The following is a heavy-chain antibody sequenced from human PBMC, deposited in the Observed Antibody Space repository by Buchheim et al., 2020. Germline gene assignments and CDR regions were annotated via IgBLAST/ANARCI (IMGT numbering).Heavy chain of an antibody. V-gene: IGHV4-34*01. CDR3: ARGRRGWYTNWFDP. D-gene: IGHD6-19*01. CDR1: GGSFSGYY. J-gene: IGHJ5*02. CDR2: INHSGST. Sequence: QVQLQQWGAGLLKPSETLSLTCAVYGGSFSGYYWSWIRQPPGKGLEWIGEINHSGSTNYNPSLKSRVAIPVDTSKNQFSLKLSSVTAADTAVYYCARGRRGWYTNWFDPWGQGTL.